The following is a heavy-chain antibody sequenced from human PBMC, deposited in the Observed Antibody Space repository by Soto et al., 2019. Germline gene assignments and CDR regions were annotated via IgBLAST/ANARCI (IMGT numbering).Heavy chain of an antibody. CDR3: TPLPEYYYDSSGYQDVGVDY. V-gene: IGHV3-15*07. Sequence: PGGSLRLSCAASGFTFSNAWMNWVRQAPGKGLEWVGRIKSKTDGGTTDYAAPVKGRFTISRDDSKNTLYLQMNSLKTDDTAVYYCTPLPEYYYDSSGYQDVGVDYWGQGTLVTVSS. D-gene: IGHD3-22*01. CDR2: IKSKTDGGTT. CDR1: GFTFSNAW. J-gene: IGHJ4*02.